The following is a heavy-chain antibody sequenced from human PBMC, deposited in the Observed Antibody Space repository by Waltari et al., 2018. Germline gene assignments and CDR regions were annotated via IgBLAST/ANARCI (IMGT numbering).Heavy chain of an antibody. D-gene: IGHD3-3*01. V-gene: IGHV3-53*01. CDR2: IYSGGST. J-gene: IGHJ4*02. CDR3: ARGLVEIFGVVTPDDY. Sequence: EVQLVESGGGLIQPGGSLRLSCAASGFTVSSNYMSWVRQAPGKGLEWVSVIYSGGSTYYADSVKGRFTISRDNSKNTLYLQMNSLRAEDTAVYYCARGLVEIFGVVTPDDYWGQGTLVTVSS. CDR1: GFTVSSNY.